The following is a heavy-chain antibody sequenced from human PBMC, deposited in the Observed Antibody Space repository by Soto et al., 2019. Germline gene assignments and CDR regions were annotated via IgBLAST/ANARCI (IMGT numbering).Heavy chain of an antibody. Sequence: QVQLVESGGGVVQPGRSLRLSCAASGFTFSSYAMHWVRQAPGKGLEWVAVISYDGSNKYYADSVKGRFTISRDNSKNPRYLLMNSLRAQDTAVYYCARVSTPRMNLPGGYWGQGTLVTVPP. CDR1: GFTFSSYA. CDR3: ARVSTPRMNLPGGY. V-gene: IGHV3-30-3*01. CDR2: ISYDGSNK. D-gene: IGHD1-1*01. J-gene: IGHJ4*02.